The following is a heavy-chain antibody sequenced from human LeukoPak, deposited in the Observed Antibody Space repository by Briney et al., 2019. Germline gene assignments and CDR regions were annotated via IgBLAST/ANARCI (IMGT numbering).Heavy chain of an antibody. Sequence: GGSLRLSCAASGFIVSSNYMSWVRQAPGKGLEWVSVIYTGGSTYYADSVKGRFTISRDNSKNTLYLQMNSLRAEDTAVYYCAKGYCRGISCYSDYWGQGTLVTVSS. J-gene: IGHJ4*02. CDR1: GFIVSSNY. CDR2: IYTGGST. D-gene: IGHD2-2*02. V-gene: IGHV3-53*01. CDR3: AKGYCRGISCYSDY.